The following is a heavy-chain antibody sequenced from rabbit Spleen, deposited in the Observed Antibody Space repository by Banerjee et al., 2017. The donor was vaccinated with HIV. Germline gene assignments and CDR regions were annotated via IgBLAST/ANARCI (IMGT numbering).Heavy chain of an antibody. V-gene: IGHV1S40*01. D-gene: IGHD1-1*01. J-gene: IGHJ2*01. Sequence: QSLEESGGGLVKPGASLTLTCTASGFSFSSSYWICWVRQAPGKGLEWIACIDTGSSGFTYFASWAKGRFTISKTSSTTVTLQVTSLTAADTATYFCARNYVNAFDPWGPGTLVTVS. CDR3: ARNYVNAFDP. CDR2: IDTGSSGFT. CDR1: GFSFSSSYW.